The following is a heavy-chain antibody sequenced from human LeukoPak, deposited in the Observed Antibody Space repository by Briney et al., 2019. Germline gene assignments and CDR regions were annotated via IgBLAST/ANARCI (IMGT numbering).Heavy chain of an antibody. CDR2: IGGGGDDT. CDR1: GFTLSEFA. CDR3: AKDYFNRNGVFDAFDL. D-gene: IGHD2/OR15-2a*01. V-gene: IGHV3-23*01. J-gene: IGHJ3*01. Sequence: GGSLRLSCVASGFTLSEFAMSWVRQAPGAGPEWVSAIGGGGDDTYCADSVKGRFTVSRDNSGNTLYLQMSALRAEDTAVYYCAKDYFNRNGVFDAFDLWGHGTTVTVS.